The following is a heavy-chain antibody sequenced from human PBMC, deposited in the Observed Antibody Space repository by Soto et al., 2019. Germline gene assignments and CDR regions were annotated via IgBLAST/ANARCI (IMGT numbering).Heavy chain of an antibody. CDR3: ATWRFDY. CDR1: GDSVSSNSAA. J-gene: IGHJ4*01. Sequence: PSQTLSLTCAISGDSVSSNSAACNWIRHSPSRGLEWLGRTYYRSKWYNDYAVSMRSRITINPDTTKNQFSLQLDSATPDDTAVYYCATWRFDYWGHGTLVTVSS. CDR2: TYYRSKWYN. V-gene: IGHV6-1*01.